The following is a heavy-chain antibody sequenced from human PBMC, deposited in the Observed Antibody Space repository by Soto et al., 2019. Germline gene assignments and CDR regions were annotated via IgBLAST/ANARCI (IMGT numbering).Heavy chain of an antibody. CDR2: IFTNDEK. D-gene: IGHD3-22*01. V-gene: IGHV2-26*01. CDR3: ARRGYYTSSGYYHSGMDV. Sequence: QVTLKESGPVLVKPTETLTLTCTVSGLSLSNARMGVSWIRQPPGKALEWLAHIFTNDEKSYSTSLKSSLTTSKDTSKSQVVLTMTNMDPVDTATYYCARRGYYTSSGYYHSGMDVWGQGTTGTVSS. J-gene: IGHJ6*02. CDR1: GLSLSNARMG.